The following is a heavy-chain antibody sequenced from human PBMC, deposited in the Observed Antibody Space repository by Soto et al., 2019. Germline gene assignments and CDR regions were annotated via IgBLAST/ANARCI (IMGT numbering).Heavy chain of an antibody. Sequence: EVQLLESGGGLVQPGGSLRLSCAAPGFTFSNYAMNWVRQAPGKGLEWVSVISGSGGSTYYADSVKGRFTISRGNSKNTLYLQMNSLRGEDTAVYYCARRSSGWYFDYWGQGTLVTVSS. CDR3: ARRSSGWYFDY. D-gene: IGHD6-19*01. CDR2: ISGSGGST. V-gene: IGHV3-23*01. CDR1: GFTFSNYA. J-gene: IGHJ4*02.